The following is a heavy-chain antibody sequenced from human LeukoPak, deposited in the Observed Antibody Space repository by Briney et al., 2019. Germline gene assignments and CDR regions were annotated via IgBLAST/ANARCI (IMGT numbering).Heavy chain of an antibody. CDR2: ISYDGSNK. D-gene: IGHD3-22*01. Sequence: GGSLRLSCAASGFTFSSYAMSWVRQAPGKGLEWVAVISYDGSNKYYADSVKGRFTISRDNSKNTLYLQMNSLRAEDTAVYYCAKGPWYYDSSVNFDYWGQGTLVTVSS. CDR1: GFTFSSYA. CDR3: AKGPWYYDSSVNFDY. J-gene: IGHJ4*02. V-gene: IGHV3-30*18.